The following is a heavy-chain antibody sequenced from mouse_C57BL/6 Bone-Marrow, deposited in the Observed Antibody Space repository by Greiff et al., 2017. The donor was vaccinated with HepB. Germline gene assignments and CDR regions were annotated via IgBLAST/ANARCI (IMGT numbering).Heavy chain of an antibody. CDR1: GYTFTDYE. D-gene: IGHD1-1*01. CDR3: TLYGSSYGFAY. CDR2: IDPETGGT. V-gene: IGHV1-15*01. J-gene: IGHJ3*01. Sequence: QVHVKQSGAELVRPGASVTLSCKASGYTFTDYEMHWVKQTPVHGLEWIGAIDPETGGTAYNQKFKGKAILTADKSSSTAYMELRSLTSEDSAVYYCTLYGSSYGFAYWGQGTLVTVSA.